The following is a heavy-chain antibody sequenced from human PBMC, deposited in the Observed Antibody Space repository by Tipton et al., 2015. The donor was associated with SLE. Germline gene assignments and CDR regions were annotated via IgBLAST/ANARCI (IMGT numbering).Heavy chain of an antibody. V-gene: IGHV4-4*07. CDR2: IYTGGNT. D-gene: IGHD2-8*01. CDR1: GGVISAYF. Sequence: TLSLTCTVSGGVISAYFWGWIRQPAGKGLERIGRIYTGGNTKYNPSRESRVTLSADASKAQFSLKLNSVTAADSAVYYCAGHNDIRNGPHLDHWGQGALVTVSS. CDR3: AGHNDIRNGPHLDH. J-gene: IGHJ5*02.